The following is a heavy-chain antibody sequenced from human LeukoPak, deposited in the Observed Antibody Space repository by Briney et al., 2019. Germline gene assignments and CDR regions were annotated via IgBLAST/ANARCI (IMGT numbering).Heavy chain of an antibody. CDR1: GFTFSSYA. D-gene: IGHD2-15*01. J-gene: IGHJ4*02. V-gene: IGHV3-23*01. Sequence: GGSLRLSCAASGFTFSSYAMNWARQAPGKGLEWASGISGSGGNTYYTDSVKGRFTISRDNSKNTMNLQMNSLRADDTAVYFCAKAVRYCSGGSCQWGYFDYWGQGILVTVSS. CDR3: AKAVRYCSGGSCQWGYFDY. CDR2: ISGSGGNT.